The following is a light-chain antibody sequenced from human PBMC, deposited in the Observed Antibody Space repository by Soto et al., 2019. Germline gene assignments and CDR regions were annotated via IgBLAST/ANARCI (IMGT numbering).Light chain of an antibody. CDR2: SNN. Sequence: QSVLTQPPSASGTPGQRVTISCSGSSSNIGSNYVYWYQQLPGTAPKLLICSNNQRPSGVPDRFSGSKSGTSASLAISGLRSEDEADYYCAAWDDSLSAVVFGGGTKVTVL. V-gene: IGLV1-47*02. J-gene: IGLJ2*01. CDR1: SSNIGSNY. CDR3: AAWDDSLSAVV.